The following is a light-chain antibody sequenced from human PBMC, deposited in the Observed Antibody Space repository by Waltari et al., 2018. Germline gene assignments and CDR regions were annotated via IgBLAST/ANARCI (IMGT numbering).Light chain of an antibody. CDR1: QSVSRA. J-gene: IGKJ1*01. V-gene: IGKV3-20*01. CDR3: QHYVRLPAT. CDR2: GAS. Sequence: EIVFTQSPGSLSSSPGVRVTLSCRASQSVSRALAWYQQKPGQAPRLLIFGASNRATGIPDRFSGSGSETDFSLTISRLEPEDFAVYYCQHYVRLPATFGRGTKVEIK.